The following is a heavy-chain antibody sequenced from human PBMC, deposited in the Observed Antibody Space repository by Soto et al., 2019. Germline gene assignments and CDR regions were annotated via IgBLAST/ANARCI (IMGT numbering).Heavy chain of an antibody. D-gene: IGHD3-22*01. J-gene: IGHJ6*02. CDR3: ARCYDSSGGGGGYYYGMDV. V-gene: IGHV3-30-3*01. CDR2: ISYDGSNK. CDR1: GFTFSSYA. Sequence: HPVGSLRLSCAASGFTFSSYAMHWVRQAPGKGLEWVAVISYDGSNKYYADSVKGRFTISRDNSKNTLYLQMNSLRAEDTAVYYCARCYDSSGGGGGYYYGMDVWGQGTTVTVSS.